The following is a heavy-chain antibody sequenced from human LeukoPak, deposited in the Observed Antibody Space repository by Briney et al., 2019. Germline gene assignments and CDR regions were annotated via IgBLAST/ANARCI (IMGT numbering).Heavy chain of an antibody. CDR1: GFTVSSNY. CDR2: IYSGGST. J-gene: IGHJ4*02. Sequence: SGGSLRLSCAASGFTVSSNYMGWVRQAPGKGLEWVSVIYSGGSTYYAGSVKGRFTISRDNSKNTLYLQMNSLRAEDTAVYYCARGNPFRYWGQGTLVTVSS. CDR3: ARGNPFRY. V-gene: IGHV3-53*01. D-gene: IGHD1-14*01.